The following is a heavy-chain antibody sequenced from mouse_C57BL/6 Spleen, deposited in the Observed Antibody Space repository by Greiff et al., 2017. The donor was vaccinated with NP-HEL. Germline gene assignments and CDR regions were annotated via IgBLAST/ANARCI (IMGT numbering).Heavy chain of an antibody. CDR1: GYTFTDYY. CDR2: INPNNGGT. V-gene: IGHV1-26*01. J-gene: IGHJ1*03. CDR3: ARRGTTVVATPPGFDV. D-gene: IGHD1-1*01. Sequence: VQLQQSGPELVKPGASVKISCKASGYTFTDYYMNWVKQSHGKSLEWIGDINPNNGGTSYNQKFKGKATLTVDKSSSTAYMELRSLTSEDSAVYYCARRGTTVVATPPGFDVWGTGTTVTVSS.